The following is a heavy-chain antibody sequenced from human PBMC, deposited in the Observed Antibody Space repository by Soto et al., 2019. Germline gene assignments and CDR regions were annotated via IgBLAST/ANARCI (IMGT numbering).Heavy chain of an antibody. J-gene: IGHJ3*02. CDR1: GFTFSNAW. Sequence: GGSLRLSCAASGFTFSNAWMSWVRQAPGKGLEWVGRIKSKTDGGTTDYAAPMKGRFTISRDDSKNTLYLQMNSLKTEDTAVYYCTTGVECSSASCYDAFDIWGQGTMVTVSS. V-gene: IGHV3-15*01. D-gene: IGHD2-2*01. CDR3: TTGVECSSASCYDAFDI. CDR2: IKSKTDGGTT.